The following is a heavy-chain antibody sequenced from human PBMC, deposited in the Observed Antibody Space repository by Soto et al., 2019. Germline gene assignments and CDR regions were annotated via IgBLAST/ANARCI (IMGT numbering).Heavy chain of an antibody. CDR1: GFTFSSYA. D-gene: IGHD2-15*01. CDR2: ISYDGSNK. J-gene: IGHJ3*02. CDR3: ARGPLLGRLAFDI. V-gene: IGHV3-30-3*01. Sequence: GGSLRLSCAASGFTFSSYAMHWVRQAPGKGLEWVAVISYDGSNKYYADSVKGRFTISRDNSKNTLYLQMNSLRAEDTAVYYCARGPLLGRLAFDIWGQGTMVTVSS.